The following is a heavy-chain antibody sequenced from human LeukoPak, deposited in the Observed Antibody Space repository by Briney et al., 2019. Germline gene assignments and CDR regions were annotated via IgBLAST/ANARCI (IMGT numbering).Heavy chain of an antibody. CDR2: IYYSGST. V-gene: IGHV4-59*08. Sequence: SETLSLTCTVSGGSISSYYWSWIRQPPGKGLEWIGYIYYSGSTNYSPSLKSRVTISVDTSKNQFSLKLSSVTAADTAVYYCARVVWGTYYYYYMDVWGKGTTVTISS. CDR3: ARVVWGTYYYYYMDV. J-gene: IGHJ6*03. D-gene: IGHD3-16*01. CDR1: GGSISSYY.